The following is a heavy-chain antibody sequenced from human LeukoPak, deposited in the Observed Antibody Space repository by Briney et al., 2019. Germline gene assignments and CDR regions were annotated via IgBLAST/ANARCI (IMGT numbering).Heavy chain of an antibody. D-gene: IGHD5-12*01. J-gene: IGHJ4*02. CDR1: GFTFSSYW. CDR3: ARAGGYASSWAY. CDR2: IKQDGSEK. Sequence: GGSLRLSCAASGFTFSSYWMSWVRQGPGKGLEWVANIKQDGSEKNYVDSVKGRFTTSRDNAKSSLDLQMNSLRGEDTAVYYCARAGGYASSWAYWGQGTLVTVSS. V-gene: IGHV3-7*01.